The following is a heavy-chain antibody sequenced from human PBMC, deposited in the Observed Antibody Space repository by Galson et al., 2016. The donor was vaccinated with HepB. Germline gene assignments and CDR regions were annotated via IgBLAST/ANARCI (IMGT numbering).Heavy chain of an antibody. J-gene: IGHJ4*02. Sequence: LRLSCAASGFSFSKAWMNWVRQAPGKGLEWVGRIFSKTDGETTEYAAPVKGRFTISRDDSKNTLYLQMTGLKTEDTAVYYCTTVLSTASMSGWYDWGFDSWGQGTLVTVSS. D-gene: IGHD6-19*01. V-gene: IGHV3-15*07. CDR2: IFSKTDGETT. CDR3: TTVLSTASMSGWYDWGFDS. CDR1: GFSFSKAW.